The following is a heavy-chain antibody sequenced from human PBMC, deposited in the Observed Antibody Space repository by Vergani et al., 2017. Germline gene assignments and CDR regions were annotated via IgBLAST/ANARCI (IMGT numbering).Heavy chain of an antibody. V-gene: IGHV4-34*01. CDR1: GGSFSGYY. D-gene: IGHD2-15*01. J-gene: IGHJ4*02. CDR3: ARVVIGDIVVVVAATAGYFDY. Sequence: QVQLQQWGAGLLKPSETLSLTCAVYGGSFSGYYWSWIRQPPGKGLEWIGEINHSGSTNYNPSLKSRVTISVDTPKNQFSLKLRSVTAADTAVYDCARVVIGDIVVVVAATAGYFDYWGQGTLVTVSS. CDR2: INHSGST.